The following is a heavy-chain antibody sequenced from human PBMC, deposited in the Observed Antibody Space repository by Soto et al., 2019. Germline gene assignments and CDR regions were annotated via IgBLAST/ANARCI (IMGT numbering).Heavy chain of an antibody. CDR3: ARDQLEGNWFDP. V-gene: IGHV4-30-2*01. CDR2: IYHSGST. Sequence: QLQLQESGSGLVRPSQTLSLTCAVSGGSISSGGYSWNWIRQPPGKGLEWIGYIYHSGSTLYNPSLKRRGTISVDKSKNQVSLKLSSVTAADTAVYYCARDQLEGNWFDPWGQGTLVTVSS. D-gene: IGHD1-1*01. J-gene: IGHJ5*02. CDR1: GGSISSGGYS.